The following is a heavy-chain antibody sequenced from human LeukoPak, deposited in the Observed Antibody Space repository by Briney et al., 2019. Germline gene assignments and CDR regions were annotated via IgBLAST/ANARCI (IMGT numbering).Heavy chain of an antibody. CDR2: INHSGST. V-gene: IGHV4-34*01. CDR1: GGSFSGYY. J-gene: IGHJ5*02. D-gene: IGHD6-13*01. CDR3: ASLIAAAGT. Sequence: SETLSLTCAVYGGSFSGYYWSWIRQPPGKGLEWIGEINHSGSTNYNPSLKSRVTISVDTSKNQFSLKLSSVTAADTAVYYGASLIAAAGTWGQGTLVTVSS.